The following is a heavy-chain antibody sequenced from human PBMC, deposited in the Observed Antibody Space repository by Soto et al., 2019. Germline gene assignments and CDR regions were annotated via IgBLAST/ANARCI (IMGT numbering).Heavy chain of an antibody. J-gene: IGHJ4*02. V-gene: IGHV3-30-3*01. CDR2: ISYDGSNK. CDR1: GFTFSSYA. Sequence: QVQLVESGGGVVQPGRSLRLSCAASGFTFSSYAMHWVRQAPGKGLEWVAVISYDGSNKYYADSVKGRFTISRDNSKNTLYLQMNSLRAEDTGVYYCARDRAEWELLLLNGINDYLGQETLVTVSS. D-gene: IGHD1-26*01. CDR3: ARDRAEWELLLLNGINDY.